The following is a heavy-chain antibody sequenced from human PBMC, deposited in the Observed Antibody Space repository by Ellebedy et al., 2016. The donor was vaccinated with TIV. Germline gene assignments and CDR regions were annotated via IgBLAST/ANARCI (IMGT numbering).Heavy chain of an antibody. CDR2: ISWDGGST. V-gene: IGHV3-43*01. CDR1: GFTFDDYT. Sequence: GGSLRLSCAASGFTFDDYTMHWVRQAPGKGLEWVSLISWDGGSTYYADSVKGRFTISRDNSKNSLYLQMNSLRTEDTTLYYCAKDIAGVATITAFDYWGQGTLVTVSS. J-gene: IGHJ4*02. CDR3: AKDIAGVATITAFDY. D-gene: IGHD5-24*01.